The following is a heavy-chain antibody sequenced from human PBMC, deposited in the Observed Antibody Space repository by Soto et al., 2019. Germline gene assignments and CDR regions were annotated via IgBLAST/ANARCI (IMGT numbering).Heavy chain of an antibody. CDR1: GYSIRRGYF. J-gene: IGHJ6*02. Sequence: SETRSLTCAVPGYSIRRGYFWGWIRQPPGKGLEWIGSMYHSGITYYNLSLKSRVTISVDTSKNQLSLKLSSATAADTAVYYCPRSMYSTSAQLYYGMDVWGQGTTVTVSS. CDR2: MYHSGIT. V-gene: IGHV4-38-2*01. D-gene: IGHD6-6*01. CDR3: PRSMYSTSAQLYYGMDV.